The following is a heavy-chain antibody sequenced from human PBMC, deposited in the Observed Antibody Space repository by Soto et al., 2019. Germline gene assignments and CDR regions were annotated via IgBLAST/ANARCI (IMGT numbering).Heavy chain of an antibody. CDR3: AKNDDDYTLYNFDY. J-gene: IGHJ4*02. V-gene: IGHV3-23*01. Sequence: GESLKISCAASGFTFSSYAMSWVRQAPGKGLEWVSAISGSGGNRYYADSVKGRFTISRDNSKNTLYLQMNSLSAEDTAVYYCAKNDDDYTLYNFDYWGQGTLVTVSS. CDR1: GFTFSSYA. CDR2: ISGSGGNR. D-gene: IGHD4-17*01.